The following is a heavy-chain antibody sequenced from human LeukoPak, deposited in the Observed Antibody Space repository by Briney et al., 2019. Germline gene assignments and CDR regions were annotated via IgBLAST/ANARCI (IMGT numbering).Heavy chain of an antibody. D-gene: IGHD3-9*01. V-gene: IGHV4-30-4*01. CDR3: ARVGRYFDWSHRYYFDY. CDR1: GGSISSGDYY. J-gene: IGHJ4*02. CDR2: IYYSGST. Sequence: SETLSLTCTVSGGSISSGDYYWSWIRQPPGKGLEWIGYIYYSGSTYYNPSLKSRVTISVDTSKNQFSLKLSSVTAADTAVYYCARVGRYFDWSHRYYFDYWGQGTLVTVSS.